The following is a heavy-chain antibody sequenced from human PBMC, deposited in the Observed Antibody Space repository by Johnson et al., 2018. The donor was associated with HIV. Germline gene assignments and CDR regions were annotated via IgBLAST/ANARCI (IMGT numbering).Heavy chain of an antibody. CDR2: ISWDSGSI. J-gene: IGHJ3*02. CDR3: AKEPGLGYAFDI. D-gene: IGHD3-16*01. V-gene: IGHV3-9*01. Sequence: VQLVESGGGLVQPGRSLRLSCAASGFTFDDYAMHWVRQAPGKGLEWVSGISWDSGSIGYADSVKGRFTISRDNAKNSLYLQMNSLRAEDTALYYCAKEPGLGYAFDIWGQGTMVTVSS. CDR1: GFTFDDYA.